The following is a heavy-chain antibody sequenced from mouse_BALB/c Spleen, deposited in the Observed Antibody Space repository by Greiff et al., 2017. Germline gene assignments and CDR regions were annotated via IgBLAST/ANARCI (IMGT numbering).Heavy chain of an antibody. D-gene: IGHD1-1*01. CDR3: ARGSGSSHFDY. V-gene: IGHV4-1*02. J-gene: IGHJ2*01. CDR2: INPDSSTI. Sequence: EVMLVESGGGLVQPGGSLKLSCAASGFDFSRYWMSWVRQAPGKGLEWIGEINPDSSTINYTPSLKDKFIISRDNAKNTLYLQMSKVRSEDTALYYCARGSGSSHFDYWGQGTTLTVSS. CDR1: GFDFSRYW.